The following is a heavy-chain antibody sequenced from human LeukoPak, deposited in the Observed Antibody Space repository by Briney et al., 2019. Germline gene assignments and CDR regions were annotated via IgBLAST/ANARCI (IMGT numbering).Heavy chain of an antibody. Sequence: GGSLRLSCAASGFTFSSYAMSWVRQAPGKGLEWVSAISGSGGSTYYADSVKGRFTISRDNSKNTLYLQMNSLRAEDTAVYYCARGRRILEGPENAGDFFDYGGQGSLVTVSS. J-gene: IGHJ4*01. CDR3: ARGRRILEGPENAGDFFDY. CDR2: ISGSGGST. V-gene: IGHV3-23*01. D-gene: IGHD7-27*01. CDR1: GFTFSSYA.